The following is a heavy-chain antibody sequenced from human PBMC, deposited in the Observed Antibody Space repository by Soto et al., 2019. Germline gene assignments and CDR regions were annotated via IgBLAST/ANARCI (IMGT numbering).Heavy chain of an antibody. D-gene: IGHD2-2*01. Sequence: EVQLVESGGGLVRPGGSLRLSCEASGFTFSTFSMIWVRQAPGKGLEWVSSITTTSDDNYAYSVKGRFTVSRDNAKKSLYLHMTNLTAEDTALYYCTRRGDCTSAICYLFGSSWYFDLWGRGTLVTVSS. CDR1: GFTFSTFS. J-gene: IGHJ2*01. CDR2: ITTTSDD. CDR3: TRRGDCTSAICYLFGSSWYFDL. V-gene: IGHV3-21*02.